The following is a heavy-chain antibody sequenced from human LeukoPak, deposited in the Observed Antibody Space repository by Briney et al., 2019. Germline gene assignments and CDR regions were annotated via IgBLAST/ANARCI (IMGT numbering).Heavy chain of an antibody. D-gene: IGHD3-10*01. Sequence: GGSLRLSCAASGFXFSSYWISWVRQAPGKGLEWVANIKGDGSDKYYLDSLKGRFTVSRDNAKNSLYLQVNSLRADDTAVYYCARPFGSGTYYQFDLWGQGTLVTVSS. CDR2: IKGDGSDK. V-gene: IGHV3-7*04. CDR1: GFXFSSYW. J-gene: IGHJ4*02. CDR3: ARPFGSGTYYQFDL.